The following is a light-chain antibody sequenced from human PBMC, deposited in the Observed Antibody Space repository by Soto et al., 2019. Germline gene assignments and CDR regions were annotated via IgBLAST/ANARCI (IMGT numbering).Light chain of an antibody. J-gene: IGKJ1*01. Sequence: EIVLTQSPGTLSLSPGERATLSCRASQSVSSSYLAWYQQTPGQAPRLLIYGASTRATGIPDRFSGSGSGTDFTLTISRLEPEDIAVYYCQQYCSSPWTFGQGTKVEIK. CDR2: GAS. CDR1: QSVSSSY. V-gene: IGKV3-20*01. CDR3: QQYCSSPWT.